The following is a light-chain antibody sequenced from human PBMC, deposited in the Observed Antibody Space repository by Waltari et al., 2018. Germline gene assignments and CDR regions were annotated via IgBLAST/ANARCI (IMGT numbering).Light chain of an antibody. J-gene: IGLJ2*01. CDR3: SSYTSSSTLVV. CDR1: TSDFGGYNY. V-gene: IGLV2-14*03. Sequence: QSALTQPASVSGSPGQSIPISCAGTTSDFGGYNYVSWYQQHPGKAPKLMIYDVSNRPSGVSNRCSGSKSGNTASLTISGLQAEDEADYYCSSYTSSSTLVVFGGGTKLTVL. CDR2: DVS.